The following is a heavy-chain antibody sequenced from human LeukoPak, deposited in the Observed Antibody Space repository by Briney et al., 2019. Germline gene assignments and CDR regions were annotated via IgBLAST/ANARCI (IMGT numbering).Heavy chain of an antibody. J-gene: IGHJ3*02. Sequence: GGSLRLSCAASGFTVSTNYMSWVRQAPGQGLEWVSIIYSGGSTYYADSVKGRFTISRDNSKNTLYLQMNSLRAEDTAVYYCASYRYGSSFAFDIWGQGTMVTVSS. D-gene: IGHD6-6*01. CDR3: ASYRYGSSFAFDI. CDR2: IYSGGST. V-gene: IGHV3-66*01. CDR1: GFTVSTNY.